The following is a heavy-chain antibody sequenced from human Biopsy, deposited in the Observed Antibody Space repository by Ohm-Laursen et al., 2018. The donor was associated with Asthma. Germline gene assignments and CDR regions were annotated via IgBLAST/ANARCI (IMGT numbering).Heavy chain of an antibody. CDR2: INHDGTEK. V-gene: IGHV3-7*01. Sequence: SLRLSCSASGFTFGDYWMCWVRQAPGKGLEWVANINHDGTEKNHVDSLKGRFTITRDNAKKSLFLQMNSLRAEDTAVYYCRRTFHFWSPYHAEHYQLWGQGTLVTVSS. CDR1: GFTFGDYW. J-gene: IGHJ1*01. D-gene: IGHD3-3*02. CDR3: RRTFHFWSPYHAEHYQL.